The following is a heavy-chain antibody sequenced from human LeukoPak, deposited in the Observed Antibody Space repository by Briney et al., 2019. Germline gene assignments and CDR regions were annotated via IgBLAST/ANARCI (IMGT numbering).Heavy chain of an antibody. D-gene: IGHD3-10*01. CDR1: GFTFSSYA. CDR3: AKGRGSMVRGVIDY. CDR2: ISGSGGST. V-gene: IGHV3-23*01. Sequence: GGSLRLSCAASGFTFSSYAMSCVRQAPGKGLEWVSAISGSGGSTYYADSVKGRFTISRDNSKNTLYLQMNSLRAEDTAVYYCAKGRGSMVRGVIDYWGQGTLVTVSS. J-gene: IGHJ4*02.